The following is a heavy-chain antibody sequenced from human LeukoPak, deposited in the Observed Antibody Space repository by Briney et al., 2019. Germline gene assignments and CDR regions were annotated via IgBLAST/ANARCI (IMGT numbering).Heavy chain of an antibody. CDR3: ARVIYCSGGSCYEGGYYFDY. V-gene: IGHV4-39*07. D-gene: IGHD2-15*01. CDR1: GGSISSSSYY. Sequence: SETLSLTCTVSGGSISSSSYYWGWIRQPPGKGLEWIGSIYYSGSTYYNPSLKSRVTISVDTSKNQFSLTLSSVTAADTAVYYCARVIYCSGGSCYEGGYYFDYWGQGTLVTVSS. J-gene: IGHJ4*02. CDR2: IYYSGST.